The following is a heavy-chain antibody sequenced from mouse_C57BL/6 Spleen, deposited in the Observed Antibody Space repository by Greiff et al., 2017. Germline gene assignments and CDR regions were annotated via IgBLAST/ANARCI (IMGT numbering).Heavy chain of an antibody. Sequence: EVQLVESGEGLVKPGGSLKLSCAASGFTFSSYAMSWVRQTPEKRLEWVAYISSGGDYIYYADTVKGRFTISRDNARNSLYLQMSSLKSEDTAMYYCTRGDYYHYYAMDYWGQGTSVTVSS. V-gene: IGHV5-9-1*02. CDR3: TRGDYYHYYAMDY. D-gene: IGHD1-1*01. CDR2: ISSGGDYI. CDR1: GFTFSSYA. J-gene: IGHJ4*01.